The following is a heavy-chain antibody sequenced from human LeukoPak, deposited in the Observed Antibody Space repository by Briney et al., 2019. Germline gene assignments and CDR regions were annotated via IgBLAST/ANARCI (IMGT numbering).Heavy chain of an antibody. CDR1: GGSISSSSYY. CDR3: ARITFVVEGYGMDV. CDR2: VFYEGNT. D-gene: IGHD2-21*01. J-gene: IGHJ6*02. V-gene: IGHV4-61*05. Sequence: SETLSLTCTVSGGSISSSSYYWSWIRQPPGKGLEWLGYVFYEGNTRYNPSLESRVTTSVDTTKKQFSLRLTSVTAADTAVYYCARITFVVEGYGMDVWGQGTTVTVSS.